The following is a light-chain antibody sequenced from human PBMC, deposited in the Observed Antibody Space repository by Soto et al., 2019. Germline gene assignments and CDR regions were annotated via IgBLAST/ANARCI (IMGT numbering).Light chain of an antibody. Sequence: IQMTQSPSSLSASVGERVTITCRASQTISGYLNWYQQKPGKAPELLIYAASSLQTGVPSRFTGSGSGTDFTLTISNLQPEDFAVYYCQQTYSSPRTFGQGTKVDI. V-gene: IGKV1-39*01. CDR2: AAS. J-gene: IGKJ1*01. CDR1: QTISGY. CDR3: QQTYSSPRT.